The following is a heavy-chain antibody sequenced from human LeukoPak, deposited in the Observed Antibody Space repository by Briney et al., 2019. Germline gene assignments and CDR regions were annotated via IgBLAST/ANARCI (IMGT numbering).Heavy chain of an antibody. D-gene: IGHD6-13*01. CDR2: IYYSGST. CDR1: GGSISSSSYY. CDR3: ARHSRSSSWYFLPIQSDY. V-gene: IGHV4-39*01. Sequence: PSETLSLTCTVSGGSISSSSYYWGWIRQPPGKGLEWIGSIYYSGSTYYNPSLKSRVTISVDTSKNQFSLKLSSVTAADTAVYYCARHSRSSSWYFLPIQSDYWGQGTLVTVSS. J-gene: IGHJ4*02.